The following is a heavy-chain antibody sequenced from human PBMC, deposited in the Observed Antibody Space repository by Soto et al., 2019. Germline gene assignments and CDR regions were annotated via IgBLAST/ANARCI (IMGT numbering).Heavy chain of an antibody. CDR1: GDSISSSSYY. Sequence: TSETLSLTCTVSGDSISSSSYYWGWIRQPPGKGLEWIGSIYYSGSTYYNPSLKSRVTISVDTSKNQFSLKLSSVTAADTAVYYCARSMTTVVTIEYWGQGTLVTVSS. D-gene: IGHD4-17*01. CDR2: IYYSGST. V-gene: IGHV4-39*01. CDR3: ARSMTTVVTIEY. J-gene: IGHJ4*02.